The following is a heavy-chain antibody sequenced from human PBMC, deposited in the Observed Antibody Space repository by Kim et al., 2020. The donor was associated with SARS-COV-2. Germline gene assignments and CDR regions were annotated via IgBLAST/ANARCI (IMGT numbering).Heavy chain of an antibody. Sequence: STTYTPSLKNRFTISVDTSKNQFSLKLSSVTAADTAVYYCARDYGGLDIWGQGTMVTVSS. D-gene: IGHD4-17*01. CDR3: ARDYGGLDI. V-gene: IGHV4-59*01. J-gene: IGHJ3*02. CDR2: ST.